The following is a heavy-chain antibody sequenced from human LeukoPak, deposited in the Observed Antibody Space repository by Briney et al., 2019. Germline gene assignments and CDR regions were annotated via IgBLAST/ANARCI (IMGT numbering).Heavy chain of an antibody. Sequence: SETLSLTCTVSGGSISSSSYYWGWIRQPPGKGLEWIGSIYYSGSTYYNPSLKSRVTISVDTSKNQFSLKLSSVTAADTAVYYCARDVGGWLYFDYWGQGTLVTVSS. CDR2: IYYSGST. V-gene: IGHV4-39*07. D-gene: IGHD6-19*01. CDR3: ARDVGGWLYFDY. CDR1: GGSISSSSYY. J-gene: IGHJ4*02.